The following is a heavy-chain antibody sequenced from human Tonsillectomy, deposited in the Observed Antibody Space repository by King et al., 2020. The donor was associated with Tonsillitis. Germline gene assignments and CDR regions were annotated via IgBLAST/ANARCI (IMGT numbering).Heavy chain of an antibody. Sequence: VQLVESGGGLVQPGGSLRLSCAASGFTFSTYAMSCVRQAPGKGLEWVSAISGSGASTYYADSVRGRFTISRDNSKNTLYLEMNSLRAEDTAVYNCAKAMGYSYLYYFDYWGQGTLVTVSS. CDR1: GFTFSTYA. CDR2: ISGSGAST. J-gene: IGHJ4*02. D-gene: IGHD5-18*01. CDR3: AKAMGYSYLYYFDY. V-gene: IGHV3-23*04.